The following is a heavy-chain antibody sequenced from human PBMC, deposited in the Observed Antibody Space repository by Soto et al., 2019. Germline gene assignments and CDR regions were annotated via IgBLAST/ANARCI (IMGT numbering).Heavy chain of an antibody. CDR3: VRGGSCRGGSCYPNLDFYGDYEGFDY. CDR2: FDPEDGET. CDR1: GYTLTELS. J-gene: IGHJ4*02. V-gene: IGHV1-24*01. Sequence: GASVKVSCKASGYTLTELSMHWVRQAPGKGLEWMGGFDPEDGETIYAQKFQGRATMTEDTSTDTAYMELNSLRADDTGVYYCVRGGSCRGGSCYPNLDFYGDYEGFDYWGQGTLVTVSS. D-gene: IGHD2-15*01.